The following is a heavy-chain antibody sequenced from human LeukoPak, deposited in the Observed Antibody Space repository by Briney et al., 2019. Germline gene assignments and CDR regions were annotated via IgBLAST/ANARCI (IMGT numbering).Heavy chain of an antibody. Sequence: PGGSPRLSCEASGFNFSSYGMHWVRQAPGKGLEWVAVLSADGSHKQFADSVKDRFAISRDNSKKTLYLQMNGLRAEDTAVYYCAKGGVSDRGSWYGDYFDYWGQGTLVTVSS. CDR2: LSADGSHK. J-gene: IGHJ4*02. V-gene: IGHV3-30*18. CDR3: AKGGVSDRGSWYGDYFDY. CDR1: GFNFSSYG. D-gene: IGHD6-13*01.